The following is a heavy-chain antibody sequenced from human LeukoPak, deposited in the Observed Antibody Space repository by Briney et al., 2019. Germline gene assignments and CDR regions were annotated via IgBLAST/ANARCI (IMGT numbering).Heavy chain of an antibody. CDR1: GFTFSHYW. J-gene: IGHJ4*02. V-gene: IGHV3-74*01. CDR3: SRVGLYNYGGFDY. D-gene: IGHD5-18*01. Sequence: PGGSLRLSCAASGFTFSHYWMYWVRQAPGKGLGWVSRITSDGLNTGYADSVKGRFTISRDNAKHTVYLQMDSLRAEDTAVYYCSRVGLYNYGGFDYWGQGSLVTVS. CDR2: ITSDGLNT.